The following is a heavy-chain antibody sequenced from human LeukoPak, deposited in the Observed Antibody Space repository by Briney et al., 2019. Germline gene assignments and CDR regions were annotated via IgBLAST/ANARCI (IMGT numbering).Heavy chain of an antibody. J-gene: IGHJ4*02. D-gene: IGHD3-22*01. CDR2: VYHSGST. V-gene: IGHV4-59*08. CDR1: GGSISSYY. CDR3: ARHAYYNGYYSYYFDY. Sequence: SETLSLTCTVSGGSISSYYWSWIRQPPGKGLEWIGYVYHSGSTNYNPSLKSRVTISVDTSKNQFSLKLSSVTAADTAVYYCARHAYYNGYYSYYFDYWSQGTLVTVSS.